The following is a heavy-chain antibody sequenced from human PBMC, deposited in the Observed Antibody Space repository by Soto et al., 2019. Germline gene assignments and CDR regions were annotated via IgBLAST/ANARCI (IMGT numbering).Heavy chain of an antibody. CDR1: GFTFSSYG. CDR2: IWDDGSNK. J-gene: IGHJ6*02. V-gene: IGHV3-33*01. D-gene: IGHD4-17*01. Sequence: PGGSLRLSCAASGFTFSSYGMHWVRQAPGKGLEWVAVIWDDGSNKYYADSVKGRFTISRDNSKNTLYLQMNSRITDEKAVYYYGRGGSDYGGCQGYYAMDVWDQGTMVTVSS. CDR3: GRGGSDYGGCQGYYAMDV.